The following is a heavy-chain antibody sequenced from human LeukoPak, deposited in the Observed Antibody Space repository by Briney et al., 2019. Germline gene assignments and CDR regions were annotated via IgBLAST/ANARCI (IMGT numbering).Heavy chain of an antibody. CDR1: GYTFTSYY. CDR3: ARGRDIAARPYDY. Sequence: ASVKVSCKASGYTFTSYYMHWVRQAPGQGLEWMGWMNPNSGNTGYAQKFQGRVTMTRNTSISTAYMELSSLRSEDTAVYYCARGRDIAARPYDYWGQGTLVTVSS. V-gene: IGHV1-8*02. J-gene: IGHJ4*02. D-gene: IGHD6-6*01. CDR2: MNPNSGNT.